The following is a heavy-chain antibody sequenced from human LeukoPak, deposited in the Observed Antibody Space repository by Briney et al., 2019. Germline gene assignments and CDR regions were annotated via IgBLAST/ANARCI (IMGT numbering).Heavy chain of an antibody. CDR2: MNPNSGNT. CDR3: ARGRSSGWSNWFDP. D-gene: IGHD6-19*01. J-gene: IGHJ5*02. Sequence: ASVKVSCKASGYTFTSYGISWVRQATGQGLEWMGWMNPNSGNTGYAQKFQGRVTMTRNTSISTAYMELSSLRSEDTAVYYCARGRSSGWSNWFDPWGQGTLVTVSS. CDR1: GYTFTSYG. V-gene: IGHV1-8*02.